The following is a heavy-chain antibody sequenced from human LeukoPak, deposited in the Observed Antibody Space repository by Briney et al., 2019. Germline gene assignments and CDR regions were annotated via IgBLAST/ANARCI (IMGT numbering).Heavy chain of an antibody. CDR1: GESFSAYV. CDR3: ARHYLRQRLAPYNWFDP. D-gene: IGHD6-25*01. Sequence: SETLSLTCVVYGESFSAYVWSWIRQSPGKGLQWIGEINQSGTTNYNPSLKSRVTISADTSKNQVSLNVTSVTAADTAVYYCARHYLRQRLAPYNWFDPWGQGTRVTVSS. J-gene: IGHJ5*02. V-gene: IGHV4-34*01. CDR2: INQSGTT.